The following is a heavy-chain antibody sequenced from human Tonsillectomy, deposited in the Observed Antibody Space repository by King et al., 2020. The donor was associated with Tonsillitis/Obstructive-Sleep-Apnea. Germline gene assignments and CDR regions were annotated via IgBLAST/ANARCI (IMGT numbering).Heavy chain of an antibody. V-gene: IGHV3-23*04. CDR2: ISGSGGST. J-gene: IGHJ4*02. CDR3: AKVQSSSWNLDY. Sequence: VQLVESGGGLVQPGGSLRLSCAASGLTFSSYAMSWVRQAPGKGLEWVSGISGSGGSTYYADSVKGRFTISRDNSKNTLYLQMNSLRAEDTAVYYCAKVQSSSWNLDYWGQGTLVTGSS. D-gene: IGHD6-13*01. CDR1: GLTFSSYA.